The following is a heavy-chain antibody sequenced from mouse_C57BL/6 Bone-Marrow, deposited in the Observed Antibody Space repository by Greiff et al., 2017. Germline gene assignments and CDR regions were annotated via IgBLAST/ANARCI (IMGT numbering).Heavy chain of an antibody. D-gene: IGHD1-1*01. CDR1: GYTFTSYD. CDR3: ARKYYGISYYFDY. V-gene: IGHV1-85*01. CDR2: IYSRDGST. Sequence: VQLQQSGPELVKPGASVKLSCKASGYTFTSYDINWVKQRPGQGLEWIGWIYSRDGSTKYNEKFKGKATLTLDTSSSTAYMELHSLTSEDSAVYFCARKYYGISYYFDYWGQGTTLTVSS. J-gene: IGHJ2*01.